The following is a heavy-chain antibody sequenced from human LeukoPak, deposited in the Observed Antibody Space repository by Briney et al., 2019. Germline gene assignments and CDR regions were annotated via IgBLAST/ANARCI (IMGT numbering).Heavy chain of an antibody. CDR2: TSGSGGST. CDR3: AKFGYSSSWSEGY. CDR1: GFTFSSYA. Sequence: GGSLRLSCAASGFTFSSYAMSWVRQAPGKGLEWVSATSGSGGSTYYADSVKGRFTISRDNSKNTLYLQMNSLRAEDTAVYYCAKFGYSSSWSEGYWGQGTLVTVSS. V-gene: IGHV3-23*01. D-gene: IGHD6-13*01. J-gene: IGHJ4*02.